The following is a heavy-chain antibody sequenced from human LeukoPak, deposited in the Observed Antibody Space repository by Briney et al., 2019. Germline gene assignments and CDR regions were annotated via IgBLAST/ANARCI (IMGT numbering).Heavy chain of an antibody. CDR2: ISSSSSTI. Sequence: GGSLRLSCAASGFTFSSYSMNWVRQAPGKGLEWVSYISSSSSTIYYADSVKGRFTISRDNAKNSLYLQMNSLRAEDTAVYYCAREVHYYYYMDVWGKGTTVTVSS. CDR3: AREVHYYYYMDV. J-gene: IGHJ6*03. CDR1: GFTFSSYS. D-gene: IGHD1-1*01. V-gene: IGHV3-48*01.